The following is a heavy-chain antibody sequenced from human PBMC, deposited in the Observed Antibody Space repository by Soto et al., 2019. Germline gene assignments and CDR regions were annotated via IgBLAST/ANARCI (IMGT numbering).Heavy chain of an antibody. D-gene: IGHD2-8*01. CDR3: AQEYATVRGRAFDI. J-gene: IGHJ3*02. CDR1: GFTFSSYA. V-gene: IGHV3-23*01. CDR2: ISGSGGST. Sequence: EVQLLESGGGLVQPGGSLRLSCAASGFTFSSYAMSWVRQAPGKGLEWVSAISGSGGSTYYADSVKGRFTISRDKSKKTLYMQRISLRAEDTDVYYCAQEYATVRGRAFDIWGQGTMVTVSS.